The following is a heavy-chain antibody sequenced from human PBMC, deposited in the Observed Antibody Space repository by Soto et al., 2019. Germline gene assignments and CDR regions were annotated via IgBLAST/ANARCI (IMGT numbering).Heavy chain of an antibody. CDR1: GFSFSGTA. V-gene: IGHV3-73*02. CDR2: IRTKPNNYAT. D-gene: IGHD3-10*01. Sequence: DVQLVESGGGLVQPGGSLKLSCATSGFSFSGTAMHCVRQASGTGLEWVGRIRTKPNNYATTYAASVTGRFTISRDDSKNTVYLKMNSLKTEETAVYYGTRPEDPDGSPEAFDSWGQGARVTVSS. CDR3: TRPEDPDGSPEAFDS. J-gene: IGHJ4*02.